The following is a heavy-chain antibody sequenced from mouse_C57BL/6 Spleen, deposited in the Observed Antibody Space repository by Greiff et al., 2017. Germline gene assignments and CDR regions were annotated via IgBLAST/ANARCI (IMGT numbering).Heavy chain of an antibody. Sequence: QVQPQQPGAELVRPGSSVKLSCKASGYTFTSYWMHWVKQRPIQGLEWIGNIDPSDSETHYNQKFKDKATLTVDKSSSTAYMQLSSLTSEDSAVYYCARRSVLRDYAMDYWGQGTSVTVSS. D-gene: IGHD1-3*01. CDR1: GYTFTSYW. J-gene: IGHJ4*01. V-gene: IGHV1-52*01. CDR3: ARRSVLRDYAMDY. CDR2: IDPSDSET.